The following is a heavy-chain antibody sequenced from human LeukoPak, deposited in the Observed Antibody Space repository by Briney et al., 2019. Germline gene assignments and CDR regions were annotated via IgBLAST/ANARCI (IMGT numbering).Heavy chain of an antibody. CDR1: GYTFTGYY. CDR3: TRTIGYRPVAGLKEKWFDP. J-gene: IGHJ5*02. Sequence: ASVKVSCKASGYTFTGYYMHWVRQPPGQGLEWMGRINPNSGGTNYAQKFQGRVTMTRDTSISTAYMELSSLISEDTAVYYCTRTIGYRPVAGLKEKWFDPWGQGTLVTVSS. CDR2: INPNSGGT. V-gene: IGHV1-2*06. D-gene: IGHD6-19*01.